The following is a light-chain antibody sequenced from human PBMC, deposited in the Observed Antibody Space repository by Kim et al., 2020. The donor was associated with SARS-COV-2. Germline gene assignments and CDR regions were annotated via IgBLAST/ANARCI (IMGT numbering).Light chain of an antibody. CDR3: QQYSSSPAT. CDR1: QSVSSNY. J-gene: IGKJ1*01. CDR2: GAS. Sequence: LYPGERATLSCRAGQSVSSNYLAWYQQKPGQAPRLLIYGASSRATGIPDRFSGSGSGTDFTLTITRLEPEDFAVYYCQQYSSSPATFGQGTKWIS. V-gene: IGKV3-20*01.